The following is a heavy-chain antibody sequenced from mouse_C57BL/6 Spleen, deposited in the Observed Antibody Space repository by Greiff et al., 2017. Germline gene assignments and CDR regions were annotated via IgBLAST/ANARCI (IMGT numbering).Heavy chain of an antibody. J-gene: IGHJ2*01. D-gene: IGHD1-1*01. Sequence: VQLQQSGLELVKPGASVKISCKASGYSFTGYYMNWVKQSPEKSLEWIGEINPSTGGTTYNQKFKAKATLTVDKSSSTAYMQLKSLTSEDSAVYYCASGTTVVATDYFDYWGQGTTLTVSS. V-gene: IGHV1-42*01. CDR2: INPSTGGT. CDR3: ASGTTVVATDYFDY. CDR1: GYSFTGYY.